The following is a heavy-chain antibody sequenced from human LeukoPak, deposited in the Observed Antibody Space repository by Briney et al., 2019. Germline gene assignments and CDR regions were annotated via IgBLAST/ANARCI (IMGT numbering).Heavy chain of an antibody. D-gene: IGHD5-18*01. V-gene: IGHV4-31*03. CDR2: VYYSGST. Sequence: SQTLSLTCTVSGGSISNGGYYWSWIRQHPGKGLEWIGYVYYSGSTYYNPSLKSRVIISVDTSKNQFSLKMSSVTAADTAVYYCAREQRGIHLWPFFDSWGQGTLVTVSS. CDR3: AREQRGIHLWPFFDS. CDR1: GGSISNGGYY. J-gene: IGHJ4*02.